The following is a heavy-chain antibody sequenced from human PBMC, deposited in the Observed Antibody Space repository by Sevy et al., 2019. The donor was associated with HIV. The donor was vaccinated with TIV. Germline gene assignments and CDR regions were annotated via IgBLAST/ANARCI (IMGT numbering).Heavy chain of an antibody. CDR2: ISTSSTYI. CDR1: GFTFSGYN. CDR3: ARGSCIGSSCHTGYHGMDV. Sequence: GGSLRLSCAASGFTFSGYNMHWVRQAPGKGLEWVSSISTSSTYIYQADSVKGRFTISRDNAQNSVFLQMNSLRAEDTALDYGARGSCIGSSCHTGYHGMDVWGQGTTVTVSS. J-gene: IGHJ6*02. D-gene: IGHD2-2*02. V-gene: IGHV3-21*01.